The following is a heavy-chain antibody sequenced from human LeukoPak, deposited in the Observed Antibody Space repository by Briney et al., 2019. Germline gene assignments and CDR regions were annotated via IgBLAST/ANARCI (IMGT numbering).Heavy chain of an antibody. J-gene: IGHJ6*04. Sequence: SETLSLTRAVYAWSFSGYYWSRLRQPPGQGLEWTGYIYYSRSTNYHPSLTSRATTSVHTPKTQFSLTMSSVTAADTAVYYCAAVIAAAAFGMDVWGKGTTVTVSS. CDR2: IYYSRST. D-gene: IGHD6-6*01. CDR3: AAVIAAAAFGMDV. CDR1: AWSFSGYY. V-gene: IGHV4-34*11.